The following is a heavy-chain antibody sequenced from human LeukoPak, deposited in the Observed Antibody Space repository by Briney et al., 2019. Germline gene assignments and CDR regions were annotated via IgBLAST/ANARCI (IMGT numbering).Heavy chain of an antibody. CDR1: GFTFSNYY. Sequence: GGSLRLSCAASGFTFSNYYMHWVRQAPGKGLEWVAVVHHDGSERYYADSVKGRFTISRDNSKNTLYVQMDSLRVEDTAVYYCAKDLYSATISPFDFWGQGALVTVSS. CDR2: VHHDGSER. V-gene: IGHV3-30*02. CDR3: AKDLYSATISPFDF. D-gene: IGHD5-24*01. J-gene: IGHJ4*02.